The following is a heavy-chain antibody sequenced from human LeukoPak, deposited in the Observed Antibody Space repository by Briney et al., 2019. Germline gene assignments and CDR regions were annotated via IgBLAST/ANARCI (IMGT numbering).Heavy chain of an antibody. CDR3: ARMWSSVSWYYFDY. CDR1: GGSFSGYF. CDR2: INHRGST. J-gene: IGHJ4*02. D-gene: IGHD2-21*01. V-gene: IGHV4-34*01. Sequence: SETLSLTCAVYGGSFSGYFWSWIRQPPGKGLEWIGEINHRGSTKYNPSLQSRVTISVDTSKNQFSLTLTSVTAADTAVYYCARMWSSVSWYYFDYWGQGTLVTVSS.